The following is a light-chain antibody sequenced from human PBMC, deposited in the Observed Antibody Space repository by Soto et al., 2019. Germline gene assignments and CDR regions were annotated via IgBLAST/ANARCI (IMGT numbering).Light chain of an antibody. V-gene: IGKV3-15*01. CDR3: QQYNNWPPIT. Sequence: MTQSPSSLSVSPGERVTLSCRASQSIGSDLAWYQQKPGQPPRLLIYAASTRATGIPARFSVSGSGTDFTLTISSLQSEDFAVYYCQQYNNWPPITFGQGTRLEI. CDR2: AAS. J-gene: IGKJ5*01. CDR1: QSIGSD.